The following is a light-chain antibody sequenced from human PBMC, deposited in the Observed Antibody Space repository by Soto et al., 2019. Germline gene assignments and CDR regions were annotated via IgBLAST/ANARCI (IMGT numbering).Light chain of an antibody. V-gene: IGKV3-20*01. CDR1: QSVDSN. J-gene: IGKJ1*01. CDR3: QQYGRPPQT. CDR2: GTS. Sequence: EIVMTQSPATLSVSPGGRATLSCRASQSVDSNLAWYQHKPGQAPRLLIYGTSSRATDIPDRFTGGGSGTDFTLTISRLEPEDFAVYPCQQYGRPPQTFGQGTKVDI.